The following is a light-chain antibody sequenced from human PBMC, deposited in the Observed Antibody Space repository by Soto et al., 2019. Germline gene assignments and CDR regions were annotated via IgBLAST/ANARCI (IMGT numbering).Light chain of an antibody. CDR2: AAS. Sequence: DIQLTQSPSFLSASVGDRVTITCRASQAISSSLAWYQHNPGKAPKLLIYAASTLQNGVPSSFSGSGSGTECTLTISSLQHHDFATPYCQHLNDYRYTFGQGTKVEIK. J-gene: IGKJ2*01. CDR3: QHLNDYRYT. V-gene: IGKV1-9*01. CDR1: QAISSS.